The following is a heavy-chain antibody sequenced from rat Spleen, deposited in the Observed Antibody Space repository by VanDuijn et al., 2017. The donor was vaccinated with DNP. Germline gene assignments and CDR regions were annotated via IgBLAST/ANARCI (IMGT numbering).Heavy chain of an antibody. V-gene: IGHV6-6*01. Sequence: EVQILESGGGLVRPGNSLKLSCATSGFTFSSAWLYWYRQFPEKRLEWVARIKPKSNNYATDYTESVKGRSTISRDDSKSSIYLQMNNLKEEDTAIYYCAWPSTWGQGVMVTVSS. CDR1: GFTFSSAW. J-gene: IGHJ2*01. CDR3: AWPST. CDR2: IKPKSNNYAT. D-gene: IGHD1-10*01.